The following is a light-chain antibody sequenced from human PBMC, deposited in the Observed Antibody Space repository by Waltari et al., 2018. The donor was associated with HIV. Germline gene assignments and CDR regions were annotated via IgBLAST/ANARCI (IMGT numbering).Light chain of an antibody. CDR1: SSNIGAGYD. CDR2: GNS. J-gene: IGLJ1*01. CDR3: QSYDSSLSGYV. V-gene: IGLV1-40*01. Sequence: QSVLTQPPSVSGAPGQRVTISCTGSSSNIGAGYDVHWYQQIPGTAPKLLIYGNSNRPSGVPDRFSGSKSGTSASLAITGLQAEDEADYYCQSYDSSLSGYVFGTGTKVTVL.